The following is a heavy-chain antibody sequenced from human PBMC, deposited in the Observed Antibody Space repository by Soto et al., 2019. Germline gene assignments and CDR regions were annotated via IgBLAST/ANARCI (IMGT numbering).Heavy chain of an antibody. J-gene: IGHJ4*02. CDR2: INPSGGST. D-gene: IGHD3-3*01. Sequence: ASVKVSCKASGYTFTSYYMHWVRQAPGQGLEWMGIINPSGGSTSYAQKFQGRVTMTRDTSTSTVYMELSSLRSEDTAVYYCARGTPYDFWSGLAQYFDYWGQGTLVTV. CDR1: GYTFTSYY. CDR3: ARGTPYDFWSGLAQYFDY. V-gene: IGHV1-46*01.